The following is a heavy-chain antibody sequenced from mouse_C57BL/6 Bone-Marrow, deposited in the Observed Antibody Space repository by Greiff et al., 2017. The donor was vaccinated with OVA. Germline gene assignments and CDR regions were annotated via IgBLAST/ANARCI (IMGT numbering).Heavy chain of an antibody. CDR1: GFTFSDYY. J-gene: IGHJ4*01. Sequence: EVMLVESEGGLVQPGSSMKLSCTASGFTFSDYYMAWVRQVPEKGLEWVANINYDGSSTYYMDSLKSRFSITRDNTKNILYLQLSSLKSEDTATYYCERDHWMDYWGQGTTLTVSS. V-gene: IGHV5-16*01. CDR3: ERDHWMDY. CDR2: INYDGSST. D-gene: IGHD4-1*01.